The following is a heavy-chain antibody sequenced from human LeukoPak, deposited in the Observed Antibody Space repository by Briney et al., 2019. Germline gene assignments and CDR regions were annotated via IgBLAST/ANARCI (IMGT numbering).Heavy chain of an antibody. CDR3: ARSSCSGGSCYSDAFDI. D-gene: IGHD2-15*01. Sequence: SSETLSLTCAVYGVSFSGYYWSWIRQPPGKGLEWIGEINHSGSTNYNPSLKSRVTISVDTSKNQFSLKPSSVTAADTAVYYCARSSCSGGSCYSDAFDIWGQGTMVTVSS. V-gene: IGHV4-34*01. CDR1: GVSFSGYY. J-gene: IGHJ3*02. CDR2: INHSGST.